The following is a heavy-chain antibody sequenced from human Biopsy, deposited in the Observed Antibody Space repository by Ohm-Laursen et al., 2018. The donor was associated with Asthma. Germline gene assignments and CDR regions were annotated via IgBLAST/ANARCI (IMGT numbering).Heavy chain of an antibody. CDR2: VNTGNGDT. CDR3: ARTYYDFLTGQVKDVFGV. J-gene: IGHJ3*01. Sequence: ASVKVSCKPSGYNFISFAIHWVRQAPGQRLEWMGWVNTGNGDTKYSQKFQGRVTITRDASASTAYMELRSLRSEDTATYYCARTYYDFLTGQVKDVFGVWGQGTMVTVSS. CDR1: GYNFISFA. D-gene: IGHD3-9*01. V-gene: IGHV1-3*04.